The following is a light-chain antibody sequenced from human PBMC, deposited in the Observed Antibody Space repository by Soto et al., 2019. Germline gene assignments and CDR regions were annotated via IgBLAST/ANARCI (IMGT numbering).Light chain of an antibody. CDR1: QSVFHRPINKKY. V-gene: IGKV4-1*01. J-gene: IGKJ3*01. Sequence: DIVMTQTPDSLAVSLGERATINCKSSQSVFHRPINKKYLAWYQQKPGQPPKLLIYWASTRESGVPDRFSGSGTGTDFTLTISSLQAEDVAVYYCQQYDKSPFTFGPGTKVDIK. CDR3: QQYDKSPFT. CDR2: WAS.